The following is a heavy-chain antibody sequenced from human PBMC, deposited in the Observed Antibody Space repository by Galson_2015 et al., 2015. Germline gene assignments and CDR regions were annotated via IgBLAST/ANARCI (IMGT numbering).Heavy chain of an antibody. D-gene: IGHD3-22*01. Sequence: SETLSLTCTVSGGSVSSGSYYWSWIRQPPGKGLEWIGYIYYSGSTNYNPSLKSRVTISVDTSKNQFSLKLSSVTAADTAVYYCARIGVDSSGYYLDYRGQGTLVTVSS. CDR2: IYYSGST. J-gene: IGHJ4*02. V-gene: IGHV4-61*01. CDR1: GGSVSSGSYY. CDR3: ARIGVDSSGYYLDY.